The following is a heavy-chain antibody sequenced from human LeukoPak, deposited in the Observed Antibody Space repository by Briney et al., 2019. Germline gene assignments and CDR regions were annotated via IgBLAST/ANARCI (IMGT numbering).Heavy chain of an antibody. CDR2: INPNSGGT. D-gene: IGHD6-19*01. J-gene: IGHJ4*02. CDR3: AREQYSSGWYVFRRDLPPDDY. Sequence: ASVKVSCKASGYTFTSYYMHWVRQAPGQGLEWMGWINPNSGGTNYAQKFQGRVTMTRDTSISTAYMELSRLRSDDTAVYYCAREQYSSGWYVFRRDLPPDDYWGRGTLVTVSS. V-gene: IGHV1-2*02. CDR1: GYTFTSYY.